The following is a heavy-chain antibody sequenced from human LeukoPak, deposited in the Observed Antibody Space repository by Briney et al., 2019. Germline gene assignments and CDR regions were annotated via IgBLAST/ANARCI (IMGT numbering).Heavy chain of an antibody. CDR2: INHSGST. J-gene: IGHJ5*02. D-gene: IGHD3-16*02. Sequence: SETLSLTCAVYGGSFSGYYWSWIRQPPGKGLEWIGEINHSGSTNYNPSLKSRVTISVDTSKNQFSLKLSSATAADTAVYYCASLVGVWGSYRYTYNWFDPWGQRTLVTVSS. CDR1: GGSFSGYY. CDR3: ASLVGVWGSYRYTYNWFDP. V-gene: IGHV4-34*01.